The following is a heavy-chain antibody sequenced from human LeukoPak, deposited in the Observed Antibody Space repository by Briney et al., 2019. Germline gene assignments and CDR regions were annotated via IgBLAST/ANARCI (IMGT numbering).Heavy chain of an antibody. J-gene: IGHJ5*02. Sequence: RASVKVSCKASGYTFTSYDINWVRQATGQGLEWMGWINPNSGNTGYAHKFQGRVTMTRNPSISTAYMELSSLRSEDTAVYYCARDYRIPTIFGVVIKKGWFDPWGQGTLVTVSS. CDR3: ARDYRIPTIFGVVIKKGWFDP. V-gene: IGHV1-8*01. D-gene: IGHD3-3*01. CDR2: INPNSGNT. CDR1: GYTFTSYD.